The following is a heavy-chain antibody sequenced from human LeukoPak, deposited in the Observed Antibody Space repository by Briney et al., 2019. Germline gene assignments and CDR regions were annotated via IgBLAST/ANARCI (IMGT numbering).Heavy chain of an antibody. V-gene: IGHV3-23*01. CDR3: ARNSGSYKMSPVY. Sequence: GGSLRLSCAASGFTFSSYAMSWVRQAPGKGLEWVSAISGSGGSTYYADSVKGRFTISRDNSKNTLYLQMNSLRAEDTAVYYCARNSGSYKMSPVYWGQGTLVTVSS. CDR2: ISGSGGST. D-gene: IGHD3-10*01. J-gene: IGHJ4*02. CDR1: GFTFSSYA.